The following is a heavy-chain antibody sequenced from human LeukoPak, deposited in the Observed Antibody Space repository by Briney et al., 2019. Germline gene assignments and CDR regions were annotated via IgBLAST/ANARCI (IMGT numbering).Heavy chain of an antibody. Sequence: SETLSLTCTVSGGSISSYYWSWIRQPPGKGLEWIGYIYYSGSTNYNPSLKSRVTISVDTSKNQFSLKLSSVTAADTAVYYCARGGSSGWYGRNWFDPWGQGTLVTVSS. CDR2: IYYSGST. V-gene: IGHV4-59*01. CDR1: GGSISSYY. J-gene: IGHJ5*02. D-gene: IGHD6-19*01. CDR3: ARGGSSGWYGRNWFDP.